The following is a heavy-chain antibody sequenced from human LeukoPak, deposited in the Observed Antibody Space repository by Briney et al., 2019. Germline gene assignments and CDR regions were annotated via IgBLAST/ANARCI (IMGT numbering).Heavy chain of an antibody. D-gene: IGHD5-18*01. Sequence: SETLSLTCAVSGGSISSSNWWSWVRQPPGKGLEWIGEINHSGSTNYNPSLKSRVTISVDTSKNQFSLKLSSVTAADTAVYYCARRHGGYSYGYRGAFDIWGQGTMVTVSS. J-gene: IGHJ3*02. CDR1: GGSISSSNW. CDR2: INHSGST. V-gene: IGHV4-4*02. CDR3: ARRHGGYSYGYRGAFDI.